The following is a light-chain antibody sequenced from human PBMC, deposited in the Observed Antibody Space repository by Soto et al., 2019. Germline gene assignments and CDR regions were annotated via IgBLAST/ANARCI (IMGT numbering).Light chain of an antibody. V-gene: IGLV2-14*01. J-gene: IGLJ1*01. Sequence: QSALTQPASVSGSPGQSITISCTGTSSDVGGYNYVSWYQQHPGKAPKLMIYDVSNRPSGVSNRFSGSKSGNTASMTISGLKAEDEDDYYCSSYTSSSTLLYVFGTGTKVTVL. CDR1: SSDVGGYNY. CDR2: DVS. CDR3: SSYTSSSTLLYV.